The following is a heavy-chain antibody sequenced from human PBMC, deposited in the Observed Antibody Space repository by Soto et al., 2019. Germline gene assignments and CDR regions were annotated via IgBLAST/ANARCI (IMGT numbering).Heavy chain of an antibody. Sequence: QVQLVESGGGVVQPGRSLRLSCAASGFTFSSYGMHWVRQAPGKGLEWVAVIWHDGSNKYYADSVKGRFTISRDNSKNTLYLHMNRLRAEDTAVYYCARGIYYIDVWGQGTTVTVSS. CDR2: IWHDGSNK. CDR3: ARGIYYIDV. V-gene: IGHV3-33*01. CDR1: GFTFSSYG. D-gene: IGHD2-15*01. J-gene: IGHJ6*03.